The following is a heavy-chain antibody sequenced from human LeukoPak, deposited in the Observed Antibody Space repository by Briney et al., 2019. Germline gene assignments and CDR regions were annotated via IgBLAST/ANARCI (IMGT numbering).Heavy chain of an antibody. CDR1: GFTFNTYA. Sequence: GGSLRLSCSASGFTFNTYAMHWVRQAPGKGLEWVALISSDGSSKYYADSVKGRFTISRDNSKNTLYLQVNSLRSEDTAVYYCARDEGSYDHLWRSYRYTWFDPGGQGTLVTVSS. V-gene: IGHV3-30*04. CDR3: ARDEGSYDHLWRSYRYTWFDP. J-gene: IGHJ5*01. D-gene: IGHD3-16*02. CDR2: ISSDGSSK.